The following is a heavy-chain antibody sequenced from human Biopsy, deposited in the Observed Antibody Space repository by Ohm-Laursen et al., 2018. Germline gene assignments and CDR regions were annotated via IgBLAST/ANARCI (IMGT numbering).Heavy chain of an antibody. D-gene: IGHD3-16*01. J-gene: IGHJ4*02. CDR2: VSTYNGNT. CDR1: GYIFTSFG. CDR3: ARVREGGLLDY. V-gene: IGHV1-18*01. Sequence: ASVKVSCKGSGYIFTSFGVSWVRQAPGHGLEWMGWVSTYNGNTEYEQKFQGRVTMITDTSANTAYMELRSLRSDDTAVYFCARVREGGLLDYWGQGILVTVSS.